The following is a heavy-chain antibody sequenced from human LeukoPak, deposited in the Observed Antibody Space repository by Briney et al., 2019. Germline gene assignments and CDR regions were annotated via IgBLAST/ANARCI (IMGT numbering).Heavy chain of an antibody. CDR2: INTNTGNP. CDR3: ARTMVRGGFNWFDP. J-gene: IGHJ5*02. CDR1: GYTFTSYA. D-gene: IGHD3-10*01. Sequence: ASVKVSCKASGYTFTSYAMNWVRQAPGRGLEWMGWINTNTGNPTYAQGFTGRFVFSLDTSVSTAYLQISSLKAEDTAVYYCARTMVRGGFNWFDPWGQGTLVTVSS. V-gene: IGHV7-4-1*02.